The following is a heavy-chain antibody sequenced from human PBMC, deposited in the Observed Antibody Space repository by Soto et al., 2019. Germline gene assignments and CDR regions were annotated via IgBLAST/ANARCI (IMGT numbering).Heavy chain of an antibody. D-gene: IGHD2-15*01. CDR2: ISSSSTNTI. V-gene: IGHV3-11*01. J-gene: IGHJ6*02. CDR3: ARSSATPNGWWGFGLDV. Sequence: QVQLVESGGGLVKPGGSLRLSCADSGFTFSDYYMTCIRQAPGKGLEWVSYISSSSTNTINYADSVKGRFTISRDNAKNSLYLQINSLRAEDTAVYYCARSSATPNGWWGFGLDVWGQGTSVIVSS. CDR1: GFTFSDYY.